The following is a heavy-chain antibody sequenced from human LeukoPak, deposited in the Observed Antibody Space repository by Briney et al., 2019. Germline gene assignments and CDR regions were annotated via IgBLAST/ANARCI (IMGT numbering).Heavy chain of an antibody. Sequence: GGTLRLSCAASGFTFSNYNMNWVRQAPGKGLEWVSSISSSRSYIYYADSVKGRFTISRDNTKNSLYLQMNSRRAEDTAVYYCARDSPYGTAGYWGQGTLVSVSS. CDR2: ISSSRSYI. CDR3: ARDSPYGTAGY. J-gene: IGHJ4*02. D-gene: IGHD2-8*02. CDR1: GFTFSNYN. V-gene: IGHV3-21*01.